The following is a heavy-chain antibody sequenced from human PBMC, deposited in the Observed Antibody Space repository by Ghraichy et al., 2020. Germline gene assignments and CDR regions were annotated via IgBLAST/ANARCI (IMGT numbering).Heavy chain of an antibody. CDR2: IFYSGNT. CDR1: GGSTSSYY. V-gene: IGHV4-59*01. Sequence: SETLSLTCSVSGGSTSSYYWNWIRQPPGKGLEWIGYIFYSGNTNINPSLKSRVSISIDTSKNQFSLKLSSVTAADTAVYYCARVGEGAFDYWGQGTLVTVPS. J-gene: IGHJ4*02. CDR3: ARVGEGAFDY. D-gene: IGHD1-26*01.